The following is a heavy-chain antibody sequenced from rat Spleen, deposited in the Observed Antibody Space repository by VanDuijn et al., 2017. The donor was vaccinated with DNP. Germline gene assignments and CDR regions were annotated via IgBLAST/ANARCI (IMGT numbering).Heavy chain of an antibody. D-gene: IGHD5-1*01. V-gene: IGHV5S10*01. Sequence: EVQLVESGGGLVQPGRSLKLSCPASSLTFSDYNMAWVRQAPKKGLEWVATILYDGSRTYYRDSVKGRFTISRDDAKSTLHLQMDSLRSEDTATYYCATSLTGRAWGQGVMVTVSS. CDR1: SLTFSDYN. CDR2: ILYDGSRT. CDR3: ATSLTGRA. J-gene: IGHJ2*01.